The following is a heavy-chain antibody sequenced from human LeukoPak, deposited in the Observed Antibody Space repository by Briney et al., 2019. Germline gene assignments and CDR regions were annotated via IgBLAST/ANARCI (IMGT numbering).Heavy chain of an antibody. CDR3: ARDQSIHPYPEVILDF. J-gene: IGHJ4*02. CDR1: GFTFSSYW. Sequence: GGSLRLSCAASGFTFSSYWMSWVRQAPGKGLEWVAVISYDGSNKYYADSVKGRFTISRDNSKNTLYLQMDSLRAEDTAVYYCARDQSIHPYPEVILDFWGQGALVTVSS. CDR2: ISYDGSNK. D-gene: IGHD3-10*01. V-gene: IGHV3-30-3*01.